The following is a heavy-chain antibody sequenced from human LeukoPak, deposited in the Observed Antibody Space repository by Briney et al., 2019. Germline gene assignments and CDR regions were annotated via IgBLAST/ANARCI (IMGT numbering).Heavy chain of an antibody. V-gene: IGHV3-21*01. CDR1: GFTFSSYR. D-gene: IGHD1-26*01. CDR2: ISSSSSYI. CDR3: ARDLVHSGSFDY. Sequence: GGSLRLSCAASGFTFSSYRMNWVRQAPGKGLEWVSSISSSSSYIYYADSVKGRFTISRDNAKNSLYLQMNSLRAEYTAVYYCARDLVHSGSFDYWGQGTLVTVSS. J-gene: IGHJ4*02.